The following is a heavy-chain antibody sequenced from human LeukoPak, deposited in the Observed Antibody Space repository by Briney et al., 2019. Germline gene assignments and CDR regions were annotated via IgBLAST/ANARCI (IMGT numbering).Heavy chain of an antibody. CDR2: IRYDESKR. V-gene: IGHV3-30*02. CDR1: GFLFSSNG. CDR3: AKASQAGSYFDY. J-gene: IGHJ4*02. D-gene: IGHD6-19*01. Sequence: PGGSLRLSCATSGFLFSSNGMNWVRQSPGKGLEWVAFIRYDESKREYADSVKGRFTISRDNSKNTLYLQMNSLRAEDTAVYYCAKASQAGSYFDYWGQGTLVTVSS.